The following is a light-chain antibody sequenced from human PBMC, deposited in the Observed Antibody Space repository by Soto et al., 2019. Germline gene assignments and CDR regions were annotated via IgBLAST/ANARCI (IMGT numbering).Light chain of an antibody. CDR1: QDISNY. CDR2: DVS. V-gene: IGKV1-33*01. J-gene: IGKJ5*01. CDR3: QQYGNSPIT. Sequence: DIQMTQSPSSLSTPVGDRVTITCRASQDISNYVTWYQQKPGKAPKLLIYDVSNLETGVPSRFSGSGSGTDFTFTISRLQPEDIATYFCQQYGNSPITFGQGTRLEIK.